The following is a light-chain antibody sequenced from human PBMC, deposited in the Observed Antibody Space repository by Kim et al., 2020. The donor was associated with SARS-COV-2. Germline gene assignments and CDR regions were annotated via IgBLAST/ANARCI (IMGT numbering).Light chain of an antibody. V-gene: IGLV3-21*04. CDR2: YDS. CDR3: QVWDSSSDHVV. Sequence: SYELTQSPSVSVAPGKTGRITCGGNNIGSKSVHWYQQKPGQAPVLVIYYDSDRPSGIPERFSGSNSGNTATLTISRVEAGDEADYYCQVWDSSSDHVVFG. J-gene: IGLJ2*01. CDR1: NIGSKS.